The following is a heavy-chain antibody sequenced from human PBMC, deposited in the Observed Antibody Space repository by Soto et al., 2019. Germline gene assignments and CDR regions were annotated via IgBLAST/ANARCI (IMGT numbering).Heavy chain of an antibody. CDR2: LTWNGEVL. CDR3: VKDSESSGYLTHHDY. J-gene: IGHJ4*02. D-gene: IGHD3-22*01. V-gene: IGHV3-9*01. CDR1: GFTFDDYA. Sequence: PGGSLRLSCVASGFTFDDYAIHWVRQTPGKGLEWVSGLTWNGEVLGYADSVKGRFTISRDNAKNSLYLEMNSLRPEDTALYYCVKDSESSGYLTHHDYWGQGTLVTVSS.